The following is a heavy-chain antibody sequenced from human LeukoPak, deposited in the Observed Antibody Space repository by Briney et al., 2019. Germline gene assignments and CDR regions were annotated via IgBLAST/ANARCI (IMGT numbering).Heavy chain of an antibody. Sequence: ASVKVSCKASGYTFTSYGISWVRQAPGQGLEWMGGIIPMFGTANYAQKFQGRVTITADESTSTAYMELSSLRSEDTAVYYCARGNIAAAGRYYFDYWGQGTLVTVSS. J-gene: IGHJ4*02. CDR1: GYTFTSYG. CDR3: ARGNIAAAGRYYFDY. V-gene: IGHV1-69*13. D-gene: IGHD6-13*01. CDR2: IIPMFGTA.